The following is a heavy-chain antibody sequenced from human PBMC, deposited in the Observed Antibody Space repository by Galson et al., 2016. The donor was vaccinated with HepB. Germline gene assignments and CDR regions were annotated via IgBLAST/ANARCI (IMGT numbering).Heavy chain of an antibody. CDR2: IIPLLGIT. D-gene: IGHD1-1*01. CDR1: GYTFTNYY. Sequence: SVKVSCKASGYTFTNYYVHWVRQAPGQGLEWMGRIIPLLGITNYAEKIKDRVTIIADKSTSTASMVLSGLSFDDTAVYFCAGRHSTTWKDGLDVWGRGTTVAVSS. CDR3: AGRHSTTWKDGLDV. V-gene: IGHV1-69*02. J-gene: IGHJ6*04.